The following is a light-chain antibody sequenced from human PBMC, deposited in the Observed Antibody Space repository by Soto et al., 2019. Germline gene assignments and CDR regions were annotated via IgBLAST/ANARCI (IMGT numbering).Light chain of an antibody. Sequence: QSVLTQPASVSGSPGQSITISCTGTSSDVGSYNFVSWYQQHPGKAPKLMIYEGSKRPSGVSNRFSGSKSGNTASLTISGLQAEDEADYYCCSYAGSSTCGVVFGGGTKLTVL. CDR1: SSDVGSYNF. CDR2: EGS. CDR3: CSYAGSSTCGVV. J-gene: IGLJ2*01. V-gene: IGLV2-23*01.